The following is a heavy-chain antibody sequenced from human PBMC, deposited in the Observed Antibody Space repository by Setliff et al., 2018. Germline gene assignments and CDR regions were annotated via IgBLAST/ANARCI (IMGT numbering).Heavy chain of an antibody. J-gene: IGHJ4*02. CDR2: IYIGGSA. CDR1: GGSISSYY. D-gene: IGHD6-13*01. CDR3: ARNVAGGYSSSWYYFDY. Sequence: SETLSLTCTVSGGSISSYYWSWIRQPAGKGLEWIGHIYIGGSANYNPSLKSRVTMSIDTSKNQFSLKLNSVTAADTAVYYCARNVAGGYSSSWYYFDYWGQGTLVTVSS. V-gene: IGHV4-4*07.